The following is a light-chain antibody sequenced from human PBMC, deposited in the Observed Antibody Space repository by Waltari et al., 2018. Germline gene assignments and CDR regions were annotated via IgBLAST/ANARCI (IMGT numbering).Light chain of an antibody. J-gene: IGLJ2*01. CDR2: DVS. CDR1: SSDIGRYEY. Sequence: QSALTQPASVSGSPGQSITISCTGTSSDIGRYEYVSWYQQPPGKAPKPMIYDVSNRPSGVSARFSGSKSGNTASLTISGLQAEDEGDYYCSSYTTSSTLVFGGGTKLTVL. CDR3: SSYTTSSTLV. V-gene: IGLV2-14*03.